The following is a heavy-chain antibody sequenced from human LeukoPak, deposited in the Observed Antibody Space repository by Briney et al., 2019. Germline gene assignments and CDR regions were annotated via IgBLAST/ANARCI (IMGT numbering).Heavy chain of an antibody. V-gene: IGHV4-39*07. D-gene: IGHD3-9*01. CDR1: GGSISSYY. CDR2: IYYSGST. CDR3: ARVNYDILTGYFDS. J-gene: IGHJ4*02. Sequence: SETLSLTCTVSGGSISSYYWGWIRQPPGKGLEWIGSIYYSGSTYYNPSLKSRVTISVDTSKNQFSLKLSSVTAADTAVYYCARVNYDILTGYFDSWGQGTLVTVSS.